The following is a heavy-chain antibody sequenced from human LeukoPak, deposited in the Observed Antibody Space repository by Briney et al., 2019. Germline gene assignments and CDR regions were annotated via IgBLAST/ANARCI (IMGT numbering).Heavy chain of an antibody. J-gene: IGHJ2*01. CDR3: AKVSGFGTFSHWYFDL. V-gene: IGHV3-30*18. D-gene: IGHD3-10*01. Sequence: HPGGSLRLSCAASGFTFSSYGMHWVRQAPGKGLEWVAVISYDGSNKYYADSVKGRFTISRDNSKNTLYLQMNSLRAEDTAVYYCAKVSGFGTFSHWYFDLWGRGTLVTVSS. CDR2: ISYDGSNK. CDR1: GFTFSSYG.